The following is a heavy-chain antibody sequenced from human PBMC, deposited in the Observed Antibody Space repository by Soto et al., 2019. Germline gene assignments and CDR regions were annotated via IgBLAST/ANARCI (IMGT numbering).Heavy chain of an antibody. CDR3: ATALYSSSWYRWPDY. J-gene: IGHJ4*02. CDR1: GYTFTSYG. D-gene: IGHD6-13*01. CDR2: ISAYNGNT. V-gene: IGHV1-18*01. Sequence: GASVKVSCKASGYTFTSYGISWVRQAPGQGLEWMGWISAYNGNTNYAQKLQGRVTMTTDTSTSTAYMELRSLRSDDTAVYYCATALYSSSWYRWPDYWGQGTLVTVSS.